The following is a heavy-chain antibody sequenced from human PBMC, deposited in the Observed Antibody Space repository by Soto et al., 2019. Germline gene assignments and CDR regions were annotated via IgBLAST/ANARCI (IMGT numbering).Heavy chain of an antibody. J-gene: IGHJ4*02. CDR1: GGSFSCYY. CDR3: ARGRGYSSSSGVRSFDY. Sequence: SETLSMTCAVYGGSFSCYYWSWIRQPPGKGLEWIGEINHSGSTNYNPPLKSRVTISVDTSKNPFSLKLSSVTAADTAVYYCARGRGYSSSSGVRSFDYWGQGTLVTVSS. D-gene: IGHD6-6*01. CDR2: INHSGST. V-gene: IGHV4-34*01.